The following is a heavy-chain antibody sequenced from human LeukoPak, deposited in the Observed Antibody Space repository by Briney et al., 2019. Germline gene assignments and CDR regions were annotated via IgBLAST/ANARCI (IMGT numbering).Heavy chain of an antibody. J-gene: IGHJ4*02. V-gene: IGHV1-18*01. D-gene: IGHD2-2*01. CDR3: AGSLGYCTSNFCYLKY. CDR2: ISVYDGNT. Sequence: ASVKVSCKASGYTFTNYGLTWVRQAPGQGLEWMGWISVYDGNTNYAQNVQGRVTMTTDTSTSTAYMELRSLRSDDTAVYYCAGSLGYCTSNFCYLKYWGQGTLVTVSS. CDR1: GYTFTNYG.